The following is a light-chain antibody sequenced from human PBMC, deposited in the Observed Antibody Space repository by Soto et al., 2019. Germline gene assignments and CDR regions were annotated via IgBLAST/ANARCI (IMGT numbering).Light chain of an antibody. CDR3: QQRSNWPPIT. CDR1: QNIRSY. CDR2: DAS. Sequence: DIQMTQSPSSLSASVGDRVTITCQASQNIRSYLNWYQQTPGKAPKLLIYDASTLHTGVPSRFSGSGSGTDFTFTISSLEPEDFAVYYCQQRSNWPPITFGQGTRLEIK. V-gene: IGKV1-33*01. J-gene: IGKJ5*01.